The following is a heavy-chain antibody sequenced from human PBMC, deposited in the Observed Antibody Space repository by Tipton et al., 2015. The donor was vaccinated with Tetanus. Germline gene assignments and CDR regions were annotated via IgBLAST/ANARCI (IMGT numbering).Heavy chain of an antibody. Sequence: TLSLTCTVSGGSVSSYYWTWFRQPPGKRLEWIGFVSSSGNSNYSPSLTGRVSMSLDTSKNRFSLKLTSVTAADTAVYYCARANNEFPKKGPFDYWGQGALVIVSS. D-gene: IGHD1-1*01. V-gene: IGHV4-59*02. J-gene: IGHJ4*02. CDR1: GGSVSSYY. CDR3: ARANNEFPKKGPFDY. CDR2: VSSSGNS.